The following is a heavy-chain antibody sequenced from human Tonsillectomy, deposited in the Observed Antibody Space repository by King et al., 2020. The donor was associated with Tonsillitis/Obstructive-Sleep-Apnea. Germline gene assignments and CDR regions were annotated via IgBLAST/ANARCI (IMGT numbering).Heavy chain of an antibody. CDR1: GFTLSSYS. CDR2: ISSSSNDI. D-gene: IGHD3-10*01. Sequence: VQLVESGGGLVKPGGSLRLSCAASGFTLSSYSMNWVRQAPGKGLEWVSSISSSSNDIHYADSVKGRFTISRDNAKNSLYLQMGSLRAEDPAVYYCARVVGSGDSWGQGTLVTVSS. V-gene: IGHV3-21*01. J-gene: IGHJ4*02. CDR3: ARVVGSGDS.